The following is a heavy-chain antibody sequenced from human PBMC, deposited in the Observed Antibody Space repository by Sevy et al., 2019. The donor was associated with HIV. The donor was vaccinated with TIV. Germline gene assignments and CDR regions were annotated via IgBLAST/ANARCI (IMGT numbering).Heavy chain of an antibody. CDR2: ISGKDGRT. V-gene: IGHV3-23*01. CDR3: TKGENIVLYGDV. D-gene: IGHD2-8*01. J-gene: IGHJ3*01. Sequence: GGSLRLSCAASGFIFSIYAMSWVRQTPGKGLEWVSGISGKDGRTYYADSVKGRFTISRDNSNNTLYLQLSSLTVEDTAIYYCTKGENIVLYGDVWGHGTLVTVSS. CDR1: GFIFSIYA.